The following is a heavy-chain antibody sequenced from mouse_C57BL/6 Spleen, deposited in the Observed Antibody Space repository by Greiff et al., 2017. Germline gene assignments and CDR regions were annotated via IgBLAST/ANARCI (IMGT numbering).Heavy chain of an antibody. CDR3: ARRSYAMDY. Sequence: QVQLQQPGAELVKPGASVKLSCKASGYTFTSYWMQWVKQRPGQGLEWIGEIDPSDSYTNYNQKFKGKATLTVDTSSSTAYIQLSSLTSEDAAVYYCARRSYAMDYWGQGTSVTVSS. CDR2: IDPSDSYT. V-gene: IGHV1-50*01. J-gene: IGHJ4*01. CDR1: GYTFTSYW.